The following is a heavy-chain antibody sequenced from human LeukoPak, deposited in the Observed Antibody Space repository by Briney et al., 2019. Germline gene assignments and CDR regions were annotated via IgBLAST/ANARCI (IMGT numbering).Heavy chain of an antibody. Sequence: SETLSLTCTVSGGSISSYYWSWIRQPPGKGLEWIGYIYYSGSTNYNPSLKSRVTISVDTSKNQFSLKLSSVTAADTAVYYCARNHGYSYGYDFDYWGQGTLVTVSS. V-gene: IGHV4-59*01. CDR1: GGSISSYY. D-gene: IGHD5-18*01. CDR3: ARNHGYSYGYDFDY. J-gene: IGHJ4*02. CDR2: IYYSGST.